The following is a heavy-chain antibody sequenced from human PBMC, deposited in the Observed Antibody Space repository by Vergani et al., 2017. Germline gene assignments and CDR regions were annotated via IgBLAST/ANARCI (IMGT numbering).Heavy chain of an antibody. J-gene: IGHJ4*02. V-gene: IGHV3-23*01. CDR3: AKDPESIVAPTLGFDF. CDR1: GFPFSSYA. CDR2: LSGSRGLT. D-gene: IGHD2-21*01. Sequence: EVQLLESGGGLVQPGGSLTLSCAASGFPFSSYAMAWVRQAPGKGLEWVSTLSGSRGLTYYSDSVKGRFTISRDNSKNTLYLQMNSLRVEDTATYYCAKDPESIVAPTLGFDFWGQGTLVTVSS.